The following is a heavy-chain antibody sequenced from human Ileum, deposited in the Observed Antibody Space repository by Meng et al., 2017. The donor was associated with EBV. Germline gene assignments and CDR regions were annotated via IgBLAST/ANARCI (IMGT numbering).Heavy chain of an antibody. Sequence: QPQESGPGLVKPSETLALTCSVSGGSFSSRKYYWGWIRQPPGKALEWIASIYYSGTTYYNPSLQSRVSISVDKSKNQVSLNMTSMTAADTAVYYCASRELAPFDYWGQGTLVTVSS. J-gene: IGHJ4*02. D-gene: IGHD1-26*01. CDR2: IYYSGTT. CDR1: GGSFSSRKYY. CDR3: ASRELAPFDY. V-gene: IGHV4-39*07.